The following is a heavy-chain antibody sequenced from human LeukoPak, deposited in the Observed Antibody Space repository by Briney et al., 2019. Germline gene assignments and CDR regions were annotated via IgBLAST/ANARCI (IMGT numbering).Heavy chain of an antibody. CDR1: GGSISRYY. V-gene: IGHV4-59*01. Sequence: TSETLSLTCTASGGSISRYYWSWIRQPPGKGLEWIGYIYYAGTTSYNPSLKSRVTISVDTSKNQFSLQLTSVTATDTAVFYCARVDRNGYSDYWGRGTLVTVSS. J-gene: IGHJ4*02. CDR3: ARVDRNGYSDY. D-gene: IGHD3-22*01. CDR2: IYYAGTT.